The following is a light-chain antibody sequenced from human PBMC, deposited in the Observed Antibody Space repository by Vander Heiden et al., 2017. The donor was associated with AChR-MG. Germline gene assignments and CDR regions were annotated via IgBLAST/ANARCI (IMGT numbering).Light chain of an antibody. CDR2: GAS. CDR1: QSVTNN. CDR3: QQYNNWRFT. Sequence: EIVMTQSPATLSVSPGERATLSCRASQSVTNNLAWYQQKPGQAPRLLISGASTRATGIPARFSGSGSGTEFTLTISSLQSEDFAVYYCQQYNNWRFTFGPGTKVETK. V-gene: IGKV3-15*01. J-gene: IGKJ3*01.